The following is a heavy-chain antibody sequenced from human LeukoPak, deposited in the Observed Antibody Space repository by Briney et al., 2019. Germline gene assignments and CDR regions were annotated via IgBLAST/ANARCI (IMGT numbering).Heavy chain of an antibody. D-gene: IGHD3-16*02. CDR1: GYTFISYY. CDR3: ARVVHDDVWGSYRPGYHFDY. Sequence: ASVKVSCKASGYTFISYYMHWVRQAPGQGLKWMGIINPSGGSTSYAQKFQGRVTMTRDTSTSTVYMELSSLRSEDTAVYYCARVVHDDVWGSYRPGYHFDYWGQGTLVTVSS. J-gene: IGHJ4*02. V-gene: IGHV1-46*01. CDR2: INPSGGST.